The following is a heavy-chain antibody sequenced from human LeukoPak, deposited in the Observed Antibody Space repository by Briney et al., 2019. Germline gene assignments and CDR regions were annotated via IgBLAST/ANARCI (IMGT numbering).Heavy chain of an antibody. CDR3: ARGAAPVDQYYFDY. CDR1: GGSISSSNW. CDR2: IYHSGST. Sequence: PSETLSLTCAVSGGSISSSNWWSWVRQPPGMGLEWIGEIYHSGSTNYNPSLKSRVTISVDKSKNQFSLKLSSVTAADTAVYYCARGAAPVDQYYFDYWGQGTLVTVSS. D-gene: IGHD6-6*01. V-gene: IGHV4-4*02. J-gene: IGHJ4*02.